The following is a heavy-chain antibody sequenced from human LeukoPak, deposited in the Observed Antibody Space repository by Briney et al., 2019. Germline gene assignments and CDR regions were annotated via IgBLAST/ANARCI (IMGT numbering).Heavy chain of an antibody. Sequence: RSGGSLRLSCAASGFTFSSYAMSWVRQAPGKGLEWVSAISGSGGSTYYADSVKGRFTISRDNSKNTLYLQMNSLRAEDTAVYYCATPGPEYCTNGVCTFDYWGQGTPVTVSS. CDR2: ISGSGGST. V-gene: IGHV3-23*01. D-gene: IGHD2-8*01. J-gene: IGHJ4*02. CDR1: GFTFSSYA. CDR3: ATPGPEYCTNGVCTFDY.